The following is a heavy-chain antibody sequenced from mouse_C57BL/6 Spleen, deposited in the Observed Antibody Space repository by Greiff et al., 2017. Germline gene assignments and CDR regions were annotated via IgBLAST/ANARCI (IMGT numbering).Heavy chain of an antibody. Sequence: DVQLQESGPGLVKPSQSLSLTCSVTGYSITSGYYWNWIRQFPGNKLEWMGYISYDGSNNYNPSLKNRISITRDTSKNQFFLKLNSVTTEDTATYYCAREIQPNYYGSSWGYWGQGTTLTVSS. J-gene: IGHJ2*01. CDR3: AREIQPNYYGSSWGY. CDR2: ISYDGSN. D-gene: IGHD1-1*01. V-gene: IGHV3-6*01. CDR1: GYSITSGYY.